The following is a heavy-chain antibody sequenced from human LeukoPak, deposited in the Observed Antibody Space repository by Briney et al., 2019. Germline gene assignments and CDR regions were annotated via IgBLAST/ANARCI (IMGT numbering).Heavy chain of an antibody. Sequence: SGPTLVNPTQTLTLTCTFSGFSLSTSGMCVSWIRQPPGKALEWLALIDWDDDKYYSTSLKTRLTISKDTSKNQVVLTMTNMDPVDTATYYCARNHYDILTGYYTPFDYWGQGTLVTVSS. J-gene: IGHJ4*02. V-gene: IGHV2-70*01. CDR3: ARNHYDILTGYYTPFDY. CDR2: IDWDDDK. D-gene: IGHD3-9*01. CDR1: GFSLSTSGMC.